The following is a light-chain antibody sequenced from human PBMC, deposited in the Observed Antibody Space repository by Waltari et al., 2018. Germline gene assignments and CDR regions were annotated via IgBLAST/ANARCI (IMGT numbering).Light chain of an antibody. Sequence: QSALTQPASVSGSPGQSITISCTGTSSDVGGYNYVSWYQQHPGKAPNLLIYDVSKRPSGVSNRFSGSKSGNTASLTISGLQAEDEADYYCSSYTSSSTPCVFGGGTKLTVL. CDR2: DVS. CDR1: SSDVGGYNY. V-gene: IGLV2-14*01. J-gene: IGLJ2*01. CDR3: SSYTSSSTPCV.